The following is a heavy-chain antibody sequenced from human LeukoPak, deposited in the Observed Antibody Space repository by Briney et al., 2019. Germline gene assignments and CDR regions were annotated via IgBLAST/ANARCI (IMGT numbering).Heavy chain of an antibody. CDR1: GFTFSSYA. CDR2: LRGDGET. Sequence: PGGSLTLSCAASGFTFSSYALSWFRKAPPRGLEGASSLRGDGETFYIDSVKGRFTLSRDESRNTVYLQLNNLRVEDTAVYFCAKASWVSRADAVLWGQGTLVTVSS. J-gene: IGHJ4*02. D-gene: IGHD2/OR15-2a*01. CDR3: AKASWVSRADAVL. V-gene: IGHV3-23*01.